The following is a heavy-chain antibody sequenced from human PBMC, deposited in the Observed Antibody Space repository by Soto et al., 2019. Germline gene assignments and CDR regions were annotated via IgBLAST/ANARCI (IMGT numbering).Heavy chain of an antibody. J-gene: IGHJ6*02. CDR3: ARPIGYSGYDPPYYYYYGMDV. Sequence: SVKVSCKASGGTFSSYAISWVRQAPGQGLEWMGGIIPIFGTANYAQKFQGRVTITADESTSTAYMELSSLRSEDTAVYYCARPIGYSGYDPPYYYYYGMDVWGQGTTVTVSS. D-gene: IGHD5-12*01. CDR1: GGTFSSYA. CDR2: IIPIFGTA. V-gene: IGHV1-69*13.